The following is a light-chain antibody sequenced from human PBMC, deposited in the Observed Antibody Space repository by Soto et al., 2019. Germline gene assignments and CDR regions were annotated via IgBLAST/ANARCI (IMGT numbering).Light chain of an antibody. V-gene: IGKV1-12*01. CDR2: ASS. J-gene: IGKJ4*01. CDR1: QRISTW. CDR3: QQTNSRSPLS. Sequence: DIQMTQSPSSVSASVGDRVTITCRASQRISTWLAWYQQKPGEAPKLLIYASSRLQSGVPSRFSGSGSGTDFTLTISSLQPEDFATYYCQQTNSRSPLSFGGGTKVEI.